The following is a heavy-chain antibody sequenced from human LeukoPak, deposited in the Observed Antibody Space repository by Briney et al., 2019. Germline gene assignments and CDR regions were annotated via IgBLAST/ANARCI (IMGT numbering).Heavy chain of an antibody. V-gene: IGHV3-13*01. CDR3: ARAVAAAGIDY. D-gene: IGHD6-13*01. J-gene: IGHJ4*02. CDR2: IGTAGDT. Sequence: PGGSLRLSCAASGFTFSSYDMHWVRQATGKGLEWVSAIGTAGDTCYPGSVKGRFTISRENAKNSLYLQMNSLRAGDTAVYYCARAVAAAGIDYWGRGTLVTVSS. CDR1: GFTFSSYD.